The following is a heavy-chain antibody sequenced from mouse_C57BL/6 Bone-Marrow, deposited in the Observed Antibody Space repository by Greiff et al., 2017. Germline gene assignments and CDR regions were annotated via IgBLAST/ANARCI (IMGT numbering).Heavy chain of an antibody. CDR2: IYPRSGNT. V-gene: IGHV1-81*01. CDR3: AFSDLDY. J-gene: IGHJ2*01. CDR1: GYTFTSYG. Sequence: VQLQQSGAELARPGASVKLSCKASGYTFTSYGISWVKQRTGQGLEWIGEIYPRSGNTYYNEKFKGKATLTADKSSSTAYMELRSLTSEDSAVYFCAFSDLDYWGQASTLADSS.